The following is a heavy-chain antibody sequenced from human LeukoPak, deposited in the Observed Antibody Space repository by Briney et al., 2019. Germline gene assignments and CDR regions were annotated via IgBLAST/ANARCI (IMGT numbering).Heavy chain of an antibody. J-gene: IGHJ6*03. D-gene: IGHD3-16*02. Sequence: GASVKVSCKASGYTFITYGMNWVRQAPGQGLEWMGWITTNTGNPTYAQGFTGRIVFSLGTSLSTAFLQIRSLKAEDNALYYFARAGPLPYYYYYIEVWGKGTTVTVSS. CDR1: GYTFITYG. CDR2: ITTNTGNP. V-gene: IGHV7-4-1*02. CDR3: ARAGPLPYYYYYIEV.